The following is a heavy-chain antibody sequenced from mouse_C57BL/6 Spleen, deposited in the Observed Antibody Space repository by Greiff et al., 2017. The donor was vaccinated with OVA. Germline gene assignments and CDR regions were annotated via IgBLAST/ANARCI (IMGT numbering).Heavy chain of an antibody. D-gene: IGHD2-13*01. CDR3: ARRDGDFYAMDY. J-gene: IGHJ4*01. Sequence: QVQLQQSGPELVKPGASVKISCKASGYAFSSSWMHWVKQRPGQGLEWIGRIYPGDGDTNYNGKFKGKATLTADKSSSTAYMQLSSLTSEDSAVYFCARRDGDFYAMDYWGQGTSVTVSS. V-gene: IGHV1-82*01. CDR1: GYAFSSSW. CDR2: IYPGDGDT.